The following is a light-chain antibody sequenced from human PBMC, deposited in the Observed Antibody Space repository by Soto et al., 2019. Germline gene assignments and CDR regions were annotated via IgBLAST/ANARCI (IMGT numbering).Light chain of an antibody. J-gene: IGLJ2*01. CDR3: AAWDDSLNGVV. CDR1: SSNIGSHT. V-gene: IGLV1-44*01. Sequence: QSVLTQPPSASGTPGQTIAISCSGGSSNIGSHTVNWYQQLPGTAPRLLIYGNTQRPSGVPDHFSGSKSGTSASLAISGLQSEYEGDYYCAAWDDSLNGVVFGGGTKLTVL. CDR2: GNT.